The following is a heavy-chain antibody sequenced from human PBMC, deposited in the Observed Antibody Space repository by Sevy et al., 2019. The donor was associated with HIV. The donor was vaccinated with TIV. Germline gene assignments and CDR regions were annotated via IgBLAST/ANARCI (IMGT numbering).Heavy chain of an antibody. CDR3: GGEKDTAFAFDL. V-gene: IGHV4-4*02. D-gene: IGHD2-15*01. CDR2: VYDSGST. Sequence: SETLSLTCAVSGGSISSTNWWSWVRQPPGKGLEWIGEVYDSGSTNYNPSLKSRVSISVDKAKNQFSVKLSSVTAADKAGEYCGGEKDTAFAFDLWGQGALVTVSS. J-gene: IGHJ4*02. CDR1: GGSISSTNW.